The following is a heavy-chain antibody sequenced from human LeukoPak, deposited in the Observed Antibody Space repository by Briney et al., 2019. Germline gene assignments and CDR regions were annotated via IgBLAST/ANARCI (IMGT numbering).Heavy chain of an antibody. J-gene: IGHJ4*02. V-gene: IGHV1-18*01. Sequence: EASVKVSCKASGYTFTSYGISWVRQAPRKGLEWTGWISAYNGNTDYAQKLQGRVTMTTDTSTSTAYMELRSLRSDDTAVYYCARLGSGIYFDYWGQGTLVTVSS. CDR1: GYTFTSYG. D-gene: IGHD1-14*01. CDR3: ARLGSGIYFDY. CDR2: ISAYNGNT.